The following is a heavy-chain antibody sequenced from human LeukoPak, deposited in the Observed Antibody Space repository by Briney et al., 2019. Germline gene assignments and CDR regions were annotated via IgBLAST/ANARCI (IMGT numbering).Heavy chain of an antibody. J-gene: IGHJ6*02. V-gene: IGHV3-53*01. CDR2: IYSGGST. CDR3: ARDLVGSSWYSHYYYGMDV. D-gene: IGHD6-13*01. CDR1: GFTVSSNY. Sequence: GGSLRLSCAASGFTVSSNYMSWVRQAPGKGLEWVSVIYSGGSTYYADSVKGRFTISRDNSKNTLYLQMNSLRAEDTAVYYCARDLVGSSWYSHYYYGMDVWGQGTTVTVSS.